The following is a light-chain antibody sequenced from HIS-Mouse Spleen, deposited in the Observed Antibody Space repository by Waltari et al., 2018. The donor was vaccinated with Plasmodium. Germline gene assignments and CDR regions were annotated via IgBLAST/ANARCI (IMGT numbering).Light chain of an antibody. V-gene: IGKV4-1*01. Sequence: DIVMTQSPDSLAVSPGERATINCKSSQSVLYRSNNKNYLAWYQQNPGQPPKLLIYCASTRESGVPDRFSGSGSGTDFPLTIRSLQAEDVAVYYCQQYYSTPWTFGQGTKVEIK. CDR2: CAS. J-gene: IGKJ1*01. CDR1: QSVLYRSNNKNY. CDR3: QQYYSTPWT.